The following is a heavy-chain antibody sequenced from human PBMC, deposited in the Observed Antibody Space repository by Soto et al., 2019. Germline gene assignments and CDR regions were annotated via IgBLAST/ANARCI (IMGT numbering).Heavy chain of an antibody. CDR1: GFTFRRYV. CDR2: TSYDGSNK. J-gene: IGHJ1*01. Sequence: QVQLVESGGGVVQPGTSLRLSCVGSGFTFRRYVIHWVRQAPGKGLEWVALTSYDGSNKDYGDSVKGRFTISRDNSRNTVDLQMDSVRREDTALDYCARWGTTGGLDVWGQGTLVSVSS. D-gene: IGHD3-16*01. CDR3: ARWGTTGGLDV. V-gene: IGHV3-30*19.